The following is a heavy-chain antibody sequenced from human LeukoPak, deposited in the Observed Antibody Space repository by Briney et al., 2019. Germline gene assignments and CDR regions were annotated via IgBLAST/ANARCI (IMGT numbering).Heavy chain of an antibody. CDR1: GYTFTSYD. Sequence: ASVKVSCKASGYTFTSYDINWVRQATGQGLEWMGWMNPNSGNTGYAQKFQGRVTITRNTSISTAHMELSSLRSEDTAVYYCAKYLTIFGPSMLFDYWGQGTLVTVSS. V-gene: IGHV1-8*03. CDR2: MNPNSGNT. J-gene: IGHJ4*02. CDR3: AKYLTIFGPSMLFDY. D-gene: IGHD3-3*01.